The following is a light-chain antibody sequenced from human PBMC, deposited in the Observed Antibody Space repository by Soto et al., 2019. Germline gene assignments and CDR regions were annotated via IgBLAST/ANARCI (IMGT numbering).Light chain of an antibody. J-gene: IGKJ4*01. CDR3: QQYNNWPLT. CDR1: QSVSSN. CDR2: GVS. Sequence: ETVMTHSPATLSVSPGERTTLSCRASQSVSSNLAWYQQRPGQAPRLLIYGVSSRATGIPARFSGSESGTEFTLTISSLQSEDFAVYYCQQYNNWPLTFGGGTKVEIK. V-gene: IGKV3-15*01.